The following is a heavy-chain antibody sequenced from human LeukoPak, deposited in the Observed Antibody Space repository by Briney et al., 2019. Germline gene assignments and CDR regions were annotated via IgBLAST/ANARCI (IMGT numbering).Heavy chain of an antibody. D-gene: IGHD2-2*02. CDR3: AREDNTFVDY. CDR2: INPNSGGT. J-gene: IGHJ4*02. Sequence: ASVKVSCKASGYTFTGYYMRWVRQAPGQGLEWMGWINPNSGGTNYAQKFQGRVTMTRDTSISTAYMELSSLRSDDTAVYYCAREDNTFVDYWGQGTLVTVSS. CDR1: GYTFTGYY. V-gene: IGHV1-2*02.